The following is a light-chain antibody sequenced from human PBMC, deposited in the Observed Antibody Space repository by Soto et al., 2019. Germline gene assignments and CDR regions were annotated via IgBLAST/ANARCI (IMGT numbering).Light chain of an antibody. V-gene: IGLV2-14*01. CDR2: DVS. J-gene: IGLJ1*01. CDR3: SSYTSSSTLYV. Sequence: QCALTQPASVSGSPGQSITISCTGTSSDVGGYNYVSWYQQYPGKAPKLMIYDVSNRPSGISNRFSGSKSGNTASLTISGLQAEDEADYYCSSYTSSSTLYVLGTGTKLTVL. CDR1: SSDVGGYNY.